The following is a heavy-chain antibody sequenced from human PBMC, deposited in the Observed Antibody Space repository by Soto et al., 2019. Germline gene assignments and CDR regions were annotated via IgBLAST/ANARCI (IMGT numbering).Heavy chain of an antibody. CDR2: IYYSGST. V-gene: IGHV4-59*02. CDR3: ARWGGGLSDAFDI. D-gene: IGHD3-16*01. Sequence: SGSLSLTCTVSGGSVSSYYWDWIRQPPGKGLEWIGYIYYSGSTNYNPSLKSRVTISVDTSKNQFSLKLSSVTAADTAVYYCARWGGGLSDAFDIWGQGPMVTVSS. CDR1: GGSVSSYY. J-gene: IGHJ3*02.